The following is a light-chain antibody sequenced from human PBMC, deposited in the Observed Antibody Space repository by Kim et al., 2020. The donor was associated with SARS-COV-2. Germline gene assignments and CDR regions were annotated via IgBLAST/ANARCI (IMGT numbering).Light chain of an antibody. J-gene: IGKJ2*01. V-gene: IGKV1-39*01. CDR1: QTISSY. Sequence: DIQMTQPPSSLSASVGDRVTITRRASQTISSYLNWYQQKPGKATKLLIYAASSLQSWVPSRFSGSGSGTDFTLTISSLQPEDFATYYCQQSYTTPYTFGQGTKLEI. CDR2: AAS. CDR3: QQSYTTPYT.